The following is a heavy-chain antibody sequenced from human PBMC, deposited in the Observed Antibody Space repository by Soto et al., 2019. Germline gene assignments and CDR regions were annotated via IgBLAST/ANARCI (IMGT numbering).Heavy chain of an antibody. D-gene: IGHD6-6*01. CDR3: AKEGINSPSSRGWLAP. Sequence: QVQLVESGGGVVQPGRSLRLSCAASGFTFQTYAMHWVRQAPGKGLEWVALIWYDGTNEKYADSVRGRVTISRDNSKDTLYLQMNSLRGEDTAVYFCAKEGINSPSSRGWLAPWGQGTLVTVSS. CDR1: GFTFQTYA. V-gene: IGHV3-33*06. J-gene: IGHJ5*02. CDR2: IWYDGTNE.